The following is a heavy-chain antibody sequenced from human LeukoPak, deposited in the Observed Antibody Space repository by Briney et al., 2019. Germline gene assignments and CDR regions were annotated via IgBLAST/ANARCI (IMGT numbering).Heavy chain of an antibody. Sequence: SETLSLTCTVSGGSISSSSYYWGWIRQPPGKGLEWIGSIYYSGSTYYNPSLKSRVTISVDTSKNQFSLKLSSVTAADTAVYYCARAPGWVQRTFDYWGQGTLVTVSS. CDR3: ARAPGWVQRTFDY. J-gene: IGHJ4*02. V-gene: IGHV4-39*07. CDR2: IYYSGST. CDR1: GGSISSSSYY. D-gene: IGHD1-1*01.